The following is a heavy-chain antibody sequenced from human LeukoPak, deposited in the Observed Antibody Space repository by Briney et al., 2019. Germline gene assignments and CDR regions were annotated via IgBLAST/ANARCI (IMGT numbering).Heavy chain of an antibody. J-gene: IGHJ4*02. CDR3: ARGYSSGWWCVFNQ. V-gene: IGHV1-2*02. D-gene: IGHD6-19*01. CDR1: GYTLPDYY. CDR2: INPNSCGT. Sequence: SVPVSCQASGYTLPDYYTLWVRQAPGPRLEWLGWINPNSCGTNHAQQFQGRVTMTRDRSISTAYMELGRLRSDDTAVYYFARGYSSGWWCVFNQWGRGTLVSVPS.